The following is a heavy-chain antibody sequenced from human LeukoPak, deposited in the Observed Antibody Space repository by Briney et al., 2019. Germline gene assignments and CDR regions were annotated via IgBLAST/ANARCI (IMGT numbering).Heavy chain of an antibody. D-gene: IGHD1-26*01. CDR1: GFTFSSYA. J-gene: IGHJ4*02. Sequence: GSLRLSCAASGFTFSSYAMSWVRQAPGKGLEWVSAISGSGGSTYYADSVKGRFTISRDNSKNTLYLQMNSLRAEDTAVYYCARVVYSGSYHVGESDYWGQGTLVTVSS. V-gene: IGHV3-23*01. CDR2: ISGSGGST. CDR3: ARVVYSGSYHVGESDY.